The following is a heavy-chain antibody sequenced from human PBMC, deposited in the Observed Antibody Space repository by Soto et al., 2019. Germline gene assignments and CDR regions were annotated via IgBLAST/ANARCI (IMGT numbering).Heavy chain of an antibody. Sequence: PGGSLRLSGTVFGFNFNDIHCVRQAPGKCLEWVAVISSEGRNQFYADSVRGRFTISRGRSEDTVFLQMNSLRHEDTAVYYCAQVTYSVSAYHRYSQGMAVWGQGTKLTVSS. D-gene: IGHD2-21*01. J-gene: IGHJ6*02. CDR2: ISSEGRNQ. V-gene: IGHV3-30*18. CDR1: GFNFND. CDR3: AQVTYSVSAYHRYSQGMAV.